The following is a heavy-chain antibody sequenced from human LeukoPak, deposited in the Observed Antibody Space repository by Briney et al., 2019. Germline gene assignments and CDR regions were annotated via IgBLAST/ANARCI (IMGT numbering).Heavy chain of an antibody. CDR1: EYTFTAYY. V-gene: IGHV1-2*02. Sequence: GASVKVSCKASEYTFTAYYIHWVRQAPGQGLEWMGWINPNRGGTNYAQKFQGRVTMTRDTSISAAYMELSRLRSDDTAFYYCAGVYYGGISPSPGGYWGQGTLVTVSS. D-gene: IGHD4-23*01. CDR2: INPNRGGT. J-gene: IGHJ4*02. CDR3: AGVYYGGISPSPGGY.